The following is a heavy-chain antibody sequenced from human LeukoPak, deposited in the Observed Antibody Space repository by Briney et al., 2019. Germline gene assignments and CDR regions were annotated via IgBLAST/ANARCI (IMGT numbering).Heavy chain of an antibody. J-gene: IGHJ3*02. CDR3: AKAAYCSSTSCYQSESFDI. Sequence: GGSLRLSCAASGFTFSSYGMHWVRQAPGKGLEWVSGISWNTDIIGYADSVKGRFTISRDNAKNSLYLQMNSLRAEDTALYYCAKAAYCSSTSCYQSESFDIWGQGTMVTVSS. CDR1: GFTFSSYG. CDR2: ISWNTDII. V-gene: IGHV3-9*01. D-gene: IGHD2-2*01.